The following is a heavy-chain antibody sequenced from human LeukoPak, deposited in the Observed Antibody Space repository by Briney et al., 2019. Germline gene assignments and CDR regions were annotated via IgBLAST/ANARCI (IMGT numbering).Heavy chain of an antibody. CDR1: GFTFSSYW. Sequence: GGSLRLSCAASGFTFSSYWMSWVRQAPGKGLEWVANIKQDGSEKYYVDSVKGRFTISRDNAKNSLYLQMNSLRAEDTAVYYCASDLYYYDSSGYYAPFDYWGQGTLVTVSS. V-gene: IGHV3-7*01. D-gene: IGHD3-22*01. J-gene: IGHJ4*02. CDR3: ASDLYYYDSSGYYAPFDY. CDR2: IKQDGSEK.